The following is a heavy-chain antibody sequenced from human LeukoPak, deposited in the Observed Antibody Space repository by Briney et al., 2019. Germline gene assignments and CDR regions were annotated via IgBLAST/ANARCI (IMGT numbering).Heavy chain of an antibody. Sequence: ASVKVSCKASGYTFTNYYMHWVRQAPGQGLEWMGLINPGGGNTNYAQNFQGRVTMTRDTSTTTVYMELSSLRSEDTAIYYCARIRDGYNDAYDIWGQGTVVTVSS. CDR2: INPGGGNT. CDR1: GYTFTNYY. J-gene: IGHJ3*02. V-gene: IGHV1-46*01. D-gene: IGHD5-24*01. CDR3: ARIRDGYNDAYDI.